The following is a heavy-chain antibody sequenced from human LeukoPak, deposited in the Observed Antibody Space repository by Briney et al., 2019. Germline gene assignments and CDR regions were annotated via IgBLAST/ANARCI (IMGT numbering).Heavy chain of an antibody. V-gene: IGHV4-34*01. CDR2: INHSGST. CDR3: ARGRRGTMIVVVTSIAFDI. D-gene: IGHD3-22*01. Sequence: PSETLSLTCAVYGGSFSGYYWSWIRQPPGKGLEWIGEINHSGSTNYNPSLKTRVTISVDTSKNQFSLRLSSVTAADTAVYYCARGRRGTMIVVVTSIAFDIWGQGTMVTVSS. CDR1: GGSFSGYY. J-gene: IGHJ3*02.